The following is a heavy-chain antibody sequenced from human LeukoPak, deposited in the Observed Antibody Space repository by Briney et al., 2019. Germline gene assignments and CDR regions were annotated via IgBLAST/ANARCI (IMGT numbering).Heavy chain of an antibody. Sequence: VASVKVSCKASGYTFTDYYMHWVRQAPGQGLEWMGWINPNSGGTNYAQKFRGRVTMTRDTSISTAYMELTRLRSDDTAVYYCARGGVSITLVRGVISMDVWGKGTTVTVSS. V-gene: IGHV1-2*02. CDR1: GYTFTDYY. CDR2: INPNSGGT. CDR3: ARGGVSITLVRGVISMDV. J-gene: IGHJ6*03. D-gene: IGHD3-10*01.